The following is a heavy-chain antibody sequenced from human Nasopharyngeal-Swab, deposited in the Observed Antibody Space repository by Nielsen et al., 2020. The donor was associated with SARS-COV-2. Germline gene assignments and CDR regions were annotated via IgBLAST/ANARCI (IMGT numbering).Heavy chain of an antibody. CDR1: GFTFSSYW. CDR3: AKDFADWFFFDY. CDR2: INSDGSST. Sequence: GESLKISCAASGFTFSSYWMHWVRQVPGKGLVWVSGINSDGSSTSYADSVKGRFTISRDNAKNSLFLQMNSLRPEDTALYYCAKDFADWFFFDYWGQGALVSVSS. D-gene: IGHD3-9*01. V-gene: IGHV3-74*01. J-gene: IGHJ4*02.